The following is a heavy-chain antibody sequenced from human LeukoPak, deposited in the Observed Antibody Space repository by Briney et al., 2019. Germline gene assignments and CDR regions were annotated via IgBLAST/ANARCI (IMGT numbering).Heavy chain of an antibody. CDR2: IYHSGST. CDR1: GGSISSSNW. D-gene: IGHD6-13*01. J-gene: IGHJ4*02. CDR3: AREENSSSWCKYFDY. Sequence: SGTLSLTCAVSGGSISSSNWWSWVRQPPGKGLEWIGEIYHSGSTNYNPSLKSRVTISVDKSKNQFSLKLSSVTAADTAVYYCAREENSSSWCKYFDYWGQGTLVTVSS. V-gene: IGHV4-4*02.